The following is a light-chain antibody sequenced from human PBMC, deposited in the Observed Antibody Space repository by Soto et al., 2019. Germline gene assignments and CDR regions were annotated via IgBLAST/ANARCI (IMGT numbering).Light chain of an antibody. V-gene: IGLV4-69*01. J-gene: IGLJ3*02. Sequence: QSVLTQSPSASASLGASVKLTCTLRSGHNNYAIAWHQQQPEKGPRYLMKLNNDGSHIKGDGIPDRFSGSSSGAEYYLTISSLHSEDEADYYCQTWGTGIGVFGGGTKVTVL. CDR3: QTWGTGIGV. CDR1: SGHNNYA. CDR2: LNNDGSH.